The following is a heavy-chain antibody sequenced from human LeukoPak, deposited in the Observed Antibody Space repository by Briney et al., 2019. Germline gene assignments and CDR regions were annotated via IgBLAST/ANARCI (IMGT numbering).Heavy chain of an antibody. Sequence: GGSLRLSCAASGFTVSSYSMNWVRQAPGKGLEWVSSISSSSSYIYYADSVKGRFTISRDNAKNSLYLQMNSLRAEDTAVYYCARDPSGWYFVDYWGQGTLVTVSS. J-gene: IGHJ4*02. CDR2: ISSSSSYI. D-gene: IGHD6-19*01. CDR1: GFTVSSYS. V-gene: IGHV3-21*01. CDR3: ARDPSGWYFVDY.